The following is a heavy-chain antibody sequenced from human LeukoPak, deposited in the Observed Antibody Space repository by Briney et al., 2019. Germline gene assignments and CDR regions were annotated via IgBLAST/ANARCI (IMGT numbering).Heavy chain of an antibody. CDR2: IYYSGST. CDR1: GFTFSNAW. CDR3: ARVRSGWYYFDY. V-gene: IGHV4-59*01. J-gene: IGHJ4*02. D-gene: IGHD6-19*01. Sequence: PGGSLRLSCAASGFTFSNAWMSWVRQAPGKGLEWVGYIYYSGSTNYNPSLKSRVTISVDTSKNQFSLKLNSVTAADTAVYYCARVRSGWYYFDYWGQGTLVTVSS.